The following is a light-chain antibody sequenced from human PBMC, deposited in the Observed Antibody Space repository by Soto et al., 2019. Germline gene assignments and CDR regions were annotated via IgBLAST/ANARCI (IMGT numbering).Light chain of an antibody. CDR3: QQYGTSPWT. CDR2: GAR. Sequence: VLTQSPGTLSLSPGERATLSCRASQSVNIGYLAWFQQKPGQAPRLLIYGARTRATGVPDRFSASGSGTDFSLTISRLEPEDFAVYYCQQYGTSPWTFGQGTKVEIK. V-gene: IGKV3-20*01. J-gene: IGKJ1*01. CDR1: QSVNIGY.